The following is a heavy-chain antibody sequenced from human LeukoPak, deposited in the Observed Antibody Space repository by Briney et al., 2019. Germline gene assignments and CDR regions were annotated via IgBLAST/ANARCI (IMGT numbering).Heavy chain of an antibody. J-gene: IGHJ4*02. D-gene: IGHD3-10*01. V-gene: IGHV3-21*01. CDR3: ARERDYYGSGSYLFRYYFDY. Sequence: PGGSLRLSCAASGFTFSSYSMNWVRQAPGKGLEWVSSISSSSYIYYADSVKGRFTISRDNAKNSLYLQMNSLRAEDTAVYYCARERDYYGSGSYLFRYYFDYWGQGTLVTVSS. CDR2: ISSSSYI. CDR1: GFTFSSYS.